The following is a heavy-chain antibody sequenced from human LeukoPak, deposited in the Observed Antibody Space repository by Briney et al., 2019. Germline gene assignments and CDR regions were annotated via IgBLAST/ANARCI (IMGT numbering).Heavy chain of an antibody. CDR1: GDSISSGSYY. J-gene: IGHJ4*02. D-gene: IGHD3-22*01. V-gene: IGHV4-61*02. CDR3: AREEYYSDNSGYYPDF. CDR2: IYTSGST. Sequence: SQTLSLTCTVSGDSISSGSYYWSWIRQPAGKGLEWIGRIYTSGSTNYNPSLKSRVTISVDTSKNQFSLKPSSVTAADTAVYYCAREEYYSDNSGYYPDFWGQGTLVTVSS.